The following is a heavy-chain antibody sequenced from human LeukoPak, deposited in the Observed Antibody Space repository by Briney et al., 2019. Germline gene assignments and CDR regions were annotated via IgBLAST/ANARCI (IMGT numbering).Heavy chain of an antibody. Sequence: PGGSLRLSCAASGFTFSSYSMNWVRQAPGKGLEWVSSISSSSSYIYYADSVKGRFTISSDNAKNSLYLQMNSLRAEDTAVYYCARALAARPRVGFDPWGQGTLVTVSS. V-gene: IGHV3-21*01. D-gene: IGHD6-6*01. J-gene: IGHJ5*02. CDR3: ARALAARPRVGFDP. CDR2: ISSSSSYI. CDR1: GFTFSSYS.